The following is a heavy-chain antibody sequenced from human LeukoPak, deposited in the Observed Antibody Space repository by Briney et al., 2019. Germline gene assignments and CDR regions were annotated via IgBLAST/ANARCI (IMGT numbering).Heavy chain of an antibody. Sequence: SETLSLTCAVYGGSFSGYYWSWIRQPPGKGLEWIGEINHSGSTNYNPSLKSRVTISVDTSKNQFSLKLSSVTAADTAVYYCARRKIYYGSGSPDYWGQGALVTVSS. V-gene: IGHV4-34*01. CDR3: ARRKIYYGSGSPDY. CDR2: INHSGST. D-gene: IGHD3-10*01. CDR1: GGSFSGYY. J-gene: IGHJ4*02.